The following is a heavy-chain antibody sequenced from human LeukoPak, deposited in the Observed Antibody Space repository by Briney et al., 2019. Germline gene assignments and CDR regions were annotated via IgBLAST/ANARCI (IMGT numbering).Heavy chain of an antibody. Sequence: ASVKVSCKASGYTFTGYYIHRVRQAPGQGLEWMGWINPNSGGTNYAQKFQGRVTMTRDTSISTAYMVLSSLRSDDTAVYYCARKEWSQANDYWGQGTLVTVSS. D-gene: IGHD3-3*01. CDR2: INPNSGGT. CDR1: GYTFTGYY. V-gene: IGHV1-2*02. CDR3: ARKEWSQANDY. J-gene: IGHJ4*02.